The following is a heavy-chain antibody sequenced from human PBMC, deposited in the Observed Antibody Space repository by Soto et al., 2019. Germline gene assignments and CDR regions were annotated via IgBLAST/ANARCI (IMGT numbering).Heavy chain of an antibody. V-gene: IGHV1-69*12. CDR2: IIPIFGTA. Sequence: QVQLVQSGAEVKKPGSSVKVSCKASGGTFSSYAISWVRQAPGQGLEWMGGIIPIFGTANYAQKFQGRVTITADESXRTAYMEMSSLRSEDTAVYYCASQQLGPSYYYGMDVWGQGTTVTVSS. CDR3: ASQQLGPSYYYGMDV. J-gene: IGHJ6*02. D-gene: IGHD6-6*01. CDR1: GGTFSSYA.